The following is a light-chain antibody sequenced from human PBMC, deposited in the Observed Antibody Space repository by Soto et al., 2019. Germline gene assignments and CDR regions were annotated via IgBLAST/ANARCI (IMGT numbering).Light chain of an antibody. V-gene: IGKV1-39*01. J-gene: IGKJ3*01. Sequence: DIQMTQSPSSLSASVGDRVTITCRASQSISSNLNWYQQKPGKAPKLLIYTASSLQSGVPSRFSGRGSGTDFTLTISSLQPDDFATYYCHQSYRTPLTFGPGTKVEIK. CDR1: QSISSN. CDR3: HQSYRTPLT. CDR2: TAS.